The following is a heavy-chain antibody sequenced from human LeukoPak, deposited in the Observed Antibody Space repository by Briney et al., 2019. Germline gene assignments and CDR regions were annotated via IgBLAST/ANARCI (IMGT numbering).Heavy chain of an antibody. V-gene: IGHV5-51*01. CDR3: ARLYRSTSGGDY. D-gene: IGHD6-13*01. J-gene: IGHJ4*02. Sequence: GESLKISCRGSGYSFTSYWIGWVRQMPGKGLEWMGIIYPGDSDTRYSPSFHGQVTISVDKTVSIAYLQWSSLKASDTAMYYCARLYRSTSGGDYWGQGTLVTVSS. CDR1: GYSFTSYW. CDR2: IYPGDSDT.